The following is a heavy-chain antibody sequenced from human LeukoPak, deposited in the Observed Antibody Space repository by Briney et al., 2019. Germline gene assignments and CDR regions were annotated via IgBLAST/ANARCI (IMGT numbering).Heavy chain of an antibody. CDR1: GYTLTKLS. CDR3: ATFYCSSTSCYIDYYYGMDV. D-gene: IGHD2-2*02. V-gene: IGHV1-24*01. CDR2: FDPEDGET. Sequence: GASVKVSCKVSGYTLTKLSMHWVRQAPGKGLEWMGGFDPEDGETIYAQKFQGRVTMTEDTSTDTAYMELSSLRSEDTAVYYCATFYCSSTSCYIDYYYGMDVWGQGTTVTVSS. J-gene: IGHJ6*02.